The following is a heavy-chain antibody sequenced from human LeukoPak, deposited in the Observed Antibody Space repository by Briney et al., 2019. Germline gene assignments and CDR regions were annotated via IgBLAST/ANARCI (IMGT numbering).Heavy chain of an antibody. CDR3: ARQTVTWSGYYKLNYMDV. CDR1: GYSFTSYW. V-gene: IGHV5-51*01. J-gene: IGHJ6*03. D-gene: IGHD3-3*01. Sequence: PGESLKISCKGSGYSFTSYWIGWMRQMPGKGLEWMGIIYPGDSDTRYSPSFQGQVTISADKSISTAYLQWSSLKASDTAMYYCARQTVTWSGYYKLNYMDVWGKGTTVTVSS. CDR2: IYPGDSDT.